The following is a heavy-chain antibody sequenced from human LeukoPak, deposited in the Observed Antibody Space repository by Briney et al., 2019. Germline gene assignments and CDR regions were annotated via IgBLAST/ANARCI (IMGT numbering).Heavy chain of an antibody. Sequence: PSETLSLTCTVSGGFISSSSYYWGWIRQPPGKGLEWIGSIYYSGSTYYNPSLKSRVTISVDTSKNQFSLKLSSVTAADTAVYYCARHIQTPRQRTYYDILTGSGPPNWFDPWGQGTLVTVSS. CDR3: ARHIQTPRQRTYYDILTGSGPPNWFDP. CDR1: GGFISSSSYY. D-gene: IGHD3-9*01. CDR2: IYYSGST. V-gene: IGHV4-39*01. J-gene: IGHJ5*02.